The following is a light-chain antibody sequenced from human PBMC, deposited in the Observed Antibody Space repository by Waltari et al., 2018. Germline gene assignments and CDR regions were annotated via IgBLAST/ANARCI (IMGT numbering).Light chain of an antibody. CDR2: GAS. CDR1: QSVGRS. CDR3: QMYVRLPVT. Sequence: ETVLTQSPGTLSLSPGEGATLSCRASQSVGRSLVWYQEKPGRAPRLLIYGASIRATGIPDRFTGSGSGPDFSLTISRLEPEDSAVYYCQMYVRLPVTFGQGTKVEI. J-gene: IGKJ1*01. V-gene: IGKV3-20*01.